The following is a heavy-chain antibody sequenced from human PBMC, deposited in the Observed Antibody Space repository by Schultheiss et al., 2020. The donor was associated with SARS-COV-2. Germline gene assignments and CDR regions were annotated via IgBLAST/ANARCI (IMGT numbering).Heavy chain of an antibody. Sequence: GGSLRLSCAASGFTFSNYGMHWVRQAPGKGLEWAAVIWYDESHKYYADSVKGRFTISRDNSKNTLYLQMNSLRAEDTAVYYCARDRLEGGLDYWGQGTLVTVS. CDR2: IWYDESHK. CDR3: ARDRLEGGLDY. CDR1: GFTFSNYG. J-gene: IGHJ4*02. V-gene: IGHV3-33*08. D-gene: IGHD2-15*01.